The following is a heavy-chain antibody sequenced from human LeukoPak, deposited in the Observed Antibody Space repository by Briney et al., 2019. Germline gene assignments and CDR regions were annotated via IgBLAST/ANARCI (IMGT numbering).Heavy chain of an antibody. CDR1: GFTFSSFA. CDR3: AKNLRVSSHYGIDY. D-gene: IGHD4-17*01. Sequence: GGSLRLSCAASGFTFSSFAMSWVRQPPGKGLEWLSVITGSGFDTNSADSVKGRFTISRDNSKNTLYLQMNSLRAEDTAVYYCAKNLRVSSHYGIDYWGQGTLVTVSS. V-gene: IGHV3-23*01. J-gene: IGHJ4*02. CDR2: ITGSGFDT.